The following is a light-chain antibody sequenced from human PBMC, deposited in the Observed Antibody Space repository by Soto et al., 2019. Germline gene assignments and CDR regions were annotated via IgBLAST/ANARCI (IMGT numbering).Light chain of an antibody. Sequence: FSLTKPAIASGPPGLSVTISCTGTSRDVGGYHYVSWYQQHSGKAPKLMIYEVNKRPSGVPDRFSGSKSGNTASLTVSGLQAEDEANDYCRSYAGFNYYVFVNGTKVIVL. CDR2: EVN. V-gene: IGLV2-8*01. CDR1: SRDVGGYHY. J-gene: IGLJ1*01. CDR3: RSYAGFNYYV.